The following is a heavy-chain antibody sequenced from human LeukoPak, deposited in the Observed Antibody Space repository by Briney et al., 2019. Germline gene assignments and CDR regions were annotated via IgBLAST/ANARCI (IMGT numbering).Heavy chain of an antibody. Sequence: PGGSLRLSCAASGLSLSPHWMSWVRQAPGKGLEWVANINQGGSEKYYVDSVKGRFTISRDNAKNSLYLQMNSLRAEDTAIYYCASPYYDYWGAYSGYWGQGTLVTVSS. J-gene: IGHJ4*02. CDR1: GLSLSPHW. CDR3: ASPYYDYWGAYSGY. V-gene: IGHV3-7*01. CDR2: INQGGSEK. D-gene: IGHD3-3*01.